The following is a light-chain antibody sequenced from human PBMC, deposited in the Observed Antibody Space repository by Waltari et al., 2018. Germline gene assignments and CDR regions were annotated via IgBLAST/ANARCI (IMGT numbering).Light chain of an antibody. V-gene: IGKV4-1*01. J-gene: IGKJ1*01. Sequence: DIVMTQSPDSLAVSLGERATINCKSSQSVLYRSSNRNYLAWYQQKSGQPPKFTIYWASTREAGVPDRFSGSGSVTDFTLTISSLQAEDVAVYYCQQYYDTPQTFGQGTKVEIK. CDR1: QSVLYRSSNRNY. CDR3: QQYYDTPQT. CDR2: WAS.